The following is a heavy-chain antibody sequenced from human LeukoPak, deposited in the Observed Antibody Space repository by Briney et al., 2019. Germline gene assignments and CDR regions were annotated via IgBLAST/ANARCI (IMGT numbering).Heavy chain of an antibody. CDR2: IIPIFGTA. CDR1: GGTFSSYA. V-gene: IGHV1-69*13. D-gene: IGHD3-22*01. Sequence: GASVKVSCKASGGTFSSYAISWVRQAPGQGLEWMGGIIPIFGTANYAQKFQGRVTITADESTSTAYMELSSLRSEDTAVYYCARKYYYDSSGYYYYDYWGQGTLVTVSS. J-gene: IGHJ4*02. CDR3: ARKYYYDSSGYYYYDY.